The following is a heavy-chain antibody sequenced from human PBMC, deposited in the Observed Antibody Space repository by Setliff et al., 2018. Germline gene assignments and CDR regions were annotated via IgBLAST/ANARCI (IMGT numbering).Heavy chain of an antibody. CDR3: ARKSRNIVVVPAAVIYYYYYYMDV. CDR1: GGSITSSSYY. Sequence: SETLSLTCTVSGGSITSSSYYWGWVRQPPGKGLEWIGTIFWSGTTYYNPSLNSRGTISVDTSRDQFSLRLSSVTAADTAVYYCARKSRNIVVVPAAVIYYYYYYMDVWGKGTTVTVSS. D-gene: IGHD2-2*01. CDR2: IFWSGTT. V-gene: IGHV4-39*01. J-gene: IGHJ6*03.